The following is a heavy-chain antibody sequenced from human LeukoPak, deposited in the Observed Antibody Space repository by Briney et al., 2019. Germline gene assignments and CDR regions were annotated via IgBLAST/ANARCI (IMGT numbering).Heavy chain of an antibody. CDR1: GYSISSGYY. Sequence: PSETLSLTCAVSGYSISSGYYWGWIRPPPGKGLEWIGSIYHSGSTYYNPSLKSRVTISVDTSKNQFSLKLSSVTAADTAVYYCARDPPQYDILTGSVSYYYYYMDVWGKGTTVTVSS. V-gene: IGHV4-38-2*02. J-gene: IGHJ6*03. CDR2: IYHSGST. CDR3: ARDPPQYDILTGSVSYYYYYMDV. D-gene: IGHD3-9*01.